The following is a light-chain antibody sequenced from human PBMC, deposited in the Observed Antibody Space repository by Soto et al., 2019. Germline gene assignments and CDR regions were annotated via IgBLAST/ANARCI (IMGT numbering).Light chain of an antibody. CDR3: QQYYTTPQT. Sequence: DIVMTQSPDSLGVSLGERATINCKSSQSVFYSSNNKNYLAWLQQKPGQPPKPLIYWASTRESGVPDRFSGSGSGTDFTLTISSLQAEDVAVYYCQQYYTTPQTFGQGTKLEI. CDR1: QSVFYSSNNKNY. V-gene: IGKV4-1*01. CDR2: WAS. J-gene: IGKJ2*01.